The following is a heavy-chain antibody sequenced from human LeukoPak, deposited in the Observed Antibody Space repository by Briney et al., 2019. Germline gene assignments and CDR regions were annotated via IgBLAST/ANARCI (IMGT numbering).Heavy chain of an antibody. CDR3: ASPTGNYWYFDL. J-gene: IGHJ2*01. V-gene: IGHV4-39*01. CDR2: IYYSGST. Sequence: PSETLSLTCTVSGGSISSSSYYWGWIRQPPGEGLEWIGSIYYSGSTYYDPSLKSRVTISVDRSKNQFSLKLSSVTAADTAVYYCASPTGNYWYFDLWGRGTLVTVSS. D-gene: IGHD1-14*01. CDR1: GGSISSSSYY.